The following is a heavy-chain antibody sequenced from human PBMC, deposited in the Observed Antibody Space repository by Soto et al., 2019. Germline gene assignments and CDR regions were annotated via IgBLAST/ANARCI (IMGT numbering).Heavy chain of an antibody. D-gene: IGHD3-10*01. CDR3: AREVQVHTPAFVY. J-gene: IGHJ4*02. Sequence: QVQLVQSGAEMKKPGSSVKVSCQSSGGTFNTYAMNWVRQAPGQGPEWMGDISPMFGAANYAPKFQGRVTINADESTGTSYMQLSSLTSEGTALYFCAREVQVHTPAFVYWGQGTLVTVSS. CDR2: ISPMFGAA. V-gene: IGHV1-69*19. CDR1: GGTFNTYA.